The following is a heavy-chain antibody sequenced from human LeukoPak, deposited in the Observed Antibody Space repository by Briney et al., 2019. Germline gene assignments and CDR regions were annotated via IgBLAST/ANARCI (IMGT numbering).Heavy chain of an antibody. CDR2: IYTSGST. CDR3: ARQAVYYDSSGYSHDAFDI. V-gene: IGHV4-61*02. Sequence: SETLSLTCTVSGGSISSGSYYWSWIRQPAGKGLEWIGRIYTSGSTNYNPSLKSRVTISVDTSKNQFSLKLSSVTAADTAVYYCARQAVYYDSSGYSHDAFDIWGQGTMVTVSS. J-gene: IGHJ3*02. CDR1: GGSISSGSYY. D-gene: IGHD3-22*01.